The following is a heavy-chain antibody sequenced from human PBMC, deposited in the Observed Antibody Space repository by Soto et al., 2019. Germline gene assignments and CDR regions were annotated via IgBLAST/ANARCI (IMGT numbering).Heavy chain of an antibody. CDR2: IWYDGSNK. CDR3: ARDHYDSSGYYYY. V-gene: IGHV3-33*01. Sequence: QVQLVESGGGVVQPGRSLRLSCAASGFTFSSYGMHWVRQAPGKGLEWVAVIWYDGSNKYYADSVKGRFTISRDNSKNTLYLQMNSLRAEDTAVYYCARDHYDSSGYYYYWGQGTLVTVSS. J-gene: IGHJ4*02. CDR1: GFTFSSYG. D-gene: IGHD3-22*01.